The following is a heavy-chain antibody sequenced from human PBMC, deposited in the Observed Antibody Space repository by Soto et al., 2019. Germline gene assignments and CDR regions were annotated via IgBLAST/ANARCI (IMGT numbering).Heavy chain of an antibody. J-gene: IGHJ6*02. D-gene: IGHD2-8*01. Sequence: EVQLVESGGGLVQPGGSLRLSCAASGFTFQNHWLSWVRQAPGKGLEWVAHIKEDGGETQYLDSVKGRFTISRDNIEKSLYLHLSRLRAEDTAVYYCARIGDGASNYYGMDVWGQGTTVTV. V-gene: IGHV3-7*01. CDR1: GFTFQNHW. CDR2: IKEDGGET. CDR3: ARIGDGASNYYGMDV.